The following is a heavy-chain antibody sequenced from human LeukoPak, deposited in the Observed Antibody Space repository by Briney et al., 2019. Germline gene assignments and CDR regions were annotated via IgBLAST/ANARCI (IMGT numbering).Heavy chain of an antibody. Sequence: ASVKVSCRASGYTFSNYGLIWVRQAPGQGLEWMGWISGYSANTKYAEKFQGRVSMTTETFTTTAYMELRSLTSDDEAVYYCARSHSGSLRSPFDLWGQGTLVTVSS. CDR3: ARSHSGSLRSPFDL. J-gene: IGHJ4*02. D-gene: IGHD3-22*01. V-gene: IGHV1-18*01. CDR2: ISGYSANT. CDR1: GYTFSNYG.